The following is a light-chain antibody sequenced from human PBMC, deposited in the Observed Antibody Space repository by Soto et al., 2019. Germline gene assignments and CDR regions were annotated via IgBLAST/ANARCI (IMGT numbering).Light chain of an antibody. CDR1: RSDVGGYNF. V-gene: IGLV2-14*01. CDR3: SSYTSRSTHVV. Sequence: QSALTQPASVSGSPGQSITISCTGTRSDVGGYNFVSWYQPHPGKAPKLMIYEVSNRPSGVSNRHPGPKSSNKASLTISGLQAEDRADYYCSSYTSRSTHVVFGGGTKRTL. CDR2: EVS. J-gene: IGLJ2*01.